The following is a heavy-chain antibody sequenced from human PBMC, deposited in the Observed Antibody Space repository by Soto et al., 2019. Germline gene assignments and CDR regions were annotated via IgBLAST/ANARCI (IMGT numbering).Heavy chain of an antibody. Sequence: ASVKVSCKASGYTFTNYGITWVRQAPGQGLEWMGGIGAYNGDTHYTQRLQGRVTMTTDTSTSTAYMELRVLRSDDTAIYYCARVRQIVGYFYYYMDDWGKGTTVTVSS. J-gene: IGHJ6*03. CDR3: ARVRQIVGYFYYYMDD. V-gene: IGHV1-18*01. CDR1: GYTFTNYG. CDR2: IGAYNGDT. D-gene: IGHD3-16*02.